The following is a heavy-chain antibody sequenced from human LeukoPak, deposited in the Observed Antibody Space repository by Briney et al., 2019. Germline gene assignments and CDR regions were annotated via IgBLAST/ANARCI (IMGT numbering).Heavy chain of an antibody. J-gene: IGHJ4*02. V-gene: IGHV3-74*01. Sequence: GGSLRLSCAASGFTVSSYWMHWVRQAPGKGLVWVSRINSDGSSTSYADSVKGRFTISRDNAKNTLYLQMNSLRAEDMALYYCAASSSWYRGIDYWGQGTLVTVSS. CDR1: GFTVSSYW. CDR2: INSDGSST. D-gene: IGHD6-13*01. CDR3: AASSSWYRGIDY.